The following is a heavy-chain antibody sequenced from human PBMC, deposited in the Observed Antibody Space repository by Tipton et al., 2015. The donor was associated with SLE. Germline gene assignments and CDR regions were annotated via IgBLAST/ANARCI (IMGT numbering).Heavy chain of an antibody. Sequence: TLSLTCTVSGGSISSGGYYWSWIRQSPGKGLEWIGYISYSGSTNYNSSLKSRLTISVDTSKNQFSLKLSPVTAADTAVYYCARDVGGYNTGWFPYYFDYWGQGTLVTVSS. CDR2: ISYSGST. CDR3: ARDVGGYNTGWFPYYFDY. CDR1: GGSISSGGYY. D-gene: IGHD2-8*02. J-gene: IGHJ4*02. V-gene: IGHV4-31*03.